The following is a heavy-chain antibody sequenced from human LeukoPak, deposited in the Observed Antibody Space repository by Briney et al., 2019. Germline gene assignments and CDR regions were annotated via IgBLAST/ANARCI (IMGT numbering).Heavy chain of an antibody. V-gene: IGHV3-7*01. J-gene: IGHJ6*03. CDR1: GFTFSTSW. Sequence: GGSLRLSCAASGFTFSTSWMNWVRQAPGKGLEWVASINEDGSEKYYVDSVKGRLTVSRDNAKNSLYLQMNSLRAEDTAVYYCARLRGGRVATIAYYYYYMDVWGKGTTVTISS. CDR2: INEDGSEK. CDR3: ARLRGGRVATIAYYYYYMDV. D-gene: IGHD5-12*01.